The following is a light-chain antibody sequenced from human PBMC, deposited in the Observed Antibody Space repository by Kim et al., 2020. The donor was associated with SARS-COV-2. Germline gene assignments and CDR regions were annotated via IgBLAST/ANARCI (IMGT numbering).Light chain of an antibody. Sequence: LGQTVRITCQGDSLRSYYASWYQQKPGQAPVLVIYGKNNRTSGIPDRFSGSSSGNTASLTITGAQAEDEADYYCNSRDSSGNHLEVFGGGTQLTVL. CDR1: SLRSYY. J-gene: IGLJ3*02. V-gene: IGLV3-19*01. CDR3: NSRDSSGNHLEV. CDR2: GKN.